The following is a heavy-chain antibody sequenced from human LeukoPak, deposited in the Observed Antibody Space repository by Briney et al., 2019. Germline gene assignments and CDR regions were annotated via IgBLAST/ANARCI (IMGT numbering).Heavy chain of an antibody. CDR3: ARGGGLDV. D-gene: IGHD3-16*01. CDR2: IKKDGSEE. J-gene: IGHJ6*02. V-gene: IGHV3-7*03. CDR1: GFTFSAYS. Sequence: GGSLRLSCATSGFTFSAYSMTWVRQAPGKGLEWVANIKKDGSEEHYVDSVKGRFTISRDNAKNSLYLQMSNLRAEDTAVYFCARGGGLDVWGQGATVTVSS.